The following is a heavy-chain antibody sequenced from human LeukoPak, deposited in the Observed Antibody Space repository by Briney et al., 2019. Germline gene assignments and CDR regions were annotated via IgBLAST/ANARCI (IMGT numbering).Heavy chain of an antibody. CDR3: ARDLGYCSGGSCYRNWFDP. D-gene: IGHD2-15*01. Sequence: GASVKVSCKASGYTSKSYGISWVRQAPGQGLEWMGRISTYNGNTNYEQKLRGRVTMTTDTSTTTVYMELRSLRSDDTAVYYCARDLGYCSGGSCYRNWFDPWGQGTLVSVSS. V-gene: IGHV1-18*01. J-gene: IGHJ5*02. CDR1: GYTSKSYG. CDR2: ISTYNGNT.